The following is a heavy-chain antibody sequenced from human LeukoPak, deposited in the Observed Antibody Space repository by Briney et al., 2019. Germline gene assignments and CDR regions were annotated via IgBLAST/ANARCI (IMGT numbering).Heavy chain of an antibody. CDR1: GYTFTSYD. CDR2: ISAYNGNT. CDR3: ARQGPIIAAAVYWSDP. V-gene: IGHV1-18*01. Sequence: ASVKVSCKASGYTFTSYDISWVRQAPGQGLEWMGWISAYNGNTNNAQNLQGRVTMTTDTSTSTAYMELRSLRSDDTAVYYCARQGPIIAAAVYWSDPWGQGTLVTVSS. D-gene: IGHD6-13*01. J-gene: IGHJ5*02.